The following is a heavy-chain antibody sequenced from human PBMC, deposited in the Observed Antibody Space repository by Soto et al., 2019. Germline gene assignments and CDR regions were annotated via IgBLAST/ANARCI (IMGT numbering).Heavy chain of an antibody. V-gene: IGHV5-51*01. Sequence: GESLKISCKGSGYSFTSYWIGWGRQMPGKGLEWMGIIYPGDSDTRYSPSFQGQVTISADKSISTAYLQWSSLKASDTAMYYCASRIAAAGPGYYGMDVWGQGTTVTVSS. CDR3: ASRIAAAGPGYYGMDV. D-gene: IGHD6-13*01. CDR2: IYPGDSDT. CDR1: GYSFTSYW. J-gene: IGHJ6*02.